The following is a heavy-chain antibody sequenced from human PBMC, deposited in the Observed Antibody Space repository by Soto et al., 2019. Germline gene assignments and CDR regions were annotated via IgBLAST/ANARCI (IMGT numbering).Heavy chain of an antibody. J-gene: IGHJ5*02. Sequence: PGGSLRLSCAASGFTFSSYGMHWVRQAPGKGLEWVAVIWYDGSNKYYADSVKGRFTISRDNSKNTLYLQMNSLRAEDTAVYYCARGRGGYRRNWFDPWGQGTLVTVSS. D-gene: IGHD6-13*01. CDR3: ARGRGGYRRNWFDP. V-gene: IGHV3-33*01. CDR1: GFTFSSYG. CDR2: IWYDGSNK.